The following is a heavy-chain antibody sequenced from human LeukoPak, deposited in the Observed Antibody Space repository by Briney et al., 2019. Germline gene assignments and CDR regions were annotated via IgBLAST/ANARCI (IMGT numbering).Heavy chain of an antibody. V-gene: IGHV3-21*01. J-gene: IGHJ3*02. CDR2: ISSSSSYI. D-gene: IGHD4-17*01. Sequence: GGSLRLSCAASVFTLSSYRMNWVRQAPGKRLEWVSSISSSSSYIYYADSVKGRFTISRDNAKNSLYLQMNSLRAVDTAVYYCARDLLGTVTTFHAFDIWGQGTMVTVSS. CDR1: VFTLSSYR. CDR3: ARDLLGTVTTFHAFDI.